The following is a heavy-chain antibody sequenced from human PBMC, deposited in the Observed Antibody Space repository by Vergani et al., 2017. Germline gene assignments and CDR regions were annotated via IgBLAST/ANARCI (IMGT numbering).Heavy chain of an antibody. V-gene: IGHV4-59*01. Sequence: QVQLQESGPGLVKPSETLSLTCTVSGGSISSYYWSWIRQPPGKGLEWIGYIYYSGSTNYNPSLKSRVTISVDTSKNQFSLKLSSVTAADTAVYYCARLGAAVDYWGQGLLVSVSS. CDR2: IYYSGST. J-gene: IGHJ4*02. CDR3: ARLGAAVDY. CDR1: GGSISSYY. D-gene: IGHD4/OR15-4a*01.